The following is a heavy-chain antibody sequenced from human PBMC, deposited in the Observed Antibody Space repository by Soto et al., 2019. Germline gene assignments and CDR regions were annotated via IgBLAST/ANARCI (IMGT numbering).Heavy chain of an antibody. CDR1: GGPISSYY. CDR3: ARDSGVLRFLEWLSPENYYYYGMDV. Sequence: PSETLSLICTVSGGPISSYYWSWIRQPPGKGLEWIGYIYYSVSTNYNPSLKSLVTISVDTSKNQFSLKLSSVTAADTAVYYCARDSGVLRFLEWLSPENYYYYGMDVWGQGTTVTVSS. D-gene: IGHD3-3*01. V-gene: IGHV4-59*01. J-gene: IGHJ6*02. CDR2: IYYSVST.